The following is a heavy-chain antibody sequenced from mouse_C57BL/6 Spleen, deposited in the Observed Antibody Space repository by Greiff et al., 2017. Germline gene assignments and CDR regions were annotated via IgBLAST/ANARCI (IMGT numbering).Heavy chain of an antibody. D-gene: IGHD2-2*01. J-gene: IGHJ2*01. CDR1: GYTFTSYW. Sequence: VQLQQPGAELVKPGASVKLSCKASGYTFTSYWMQWVKQRPGQGLEWIGEIDPSDSYTNYNQKFKGKATLTVDTSSSTAYMQLSSLTSEDSAVYYCARWLRREGFDYWGQGTTRTVSS. CDR2: IDPSDSYT. CDR3: ARWLRREGFDY. V-gene: IGHV1-50*01.